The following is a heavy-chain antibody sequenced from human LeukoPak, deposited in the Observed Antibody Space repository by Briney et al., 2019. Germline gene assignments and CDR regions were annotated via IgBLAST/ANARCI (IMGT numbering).Heavy chain of an antibody. V-gene: IGHV4-4*07. CDR1: GGSISSYY. Sequence: IPSETLSLTCTVSGGSISSYYWSWIRQPAGKGLEWIGRIYTSGSTNYNPSLKSRVTMSVDTSKNQFSLKLSSVTAADTAVYYCAREFHYYDSSGYYYGPVVAFAIWGQGTMVTVSS. D-gene: IGHD3-22*01. CDR2: IYTSGST. J-gene: IGHJ3*02. CDR3: AREFHYYDSSGYYYGPVVAFAI.